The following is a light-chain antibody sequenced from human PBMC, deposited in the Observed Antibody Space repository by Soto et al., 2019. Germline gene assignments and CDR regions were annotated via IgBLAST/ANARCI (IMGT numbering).Light chain of an antibody. J-gene: IGKJ5*01. CDR1: QGVGHY. CDR3: QHRISLPIT. Sequence: EIVLTQSPATLSLSPGERATLSCRTSQGVGHYLAWYQQTPGQAPRLLIYDSSNRAAGIPARFSGSGSGTDFTLTISSLEPEDFAVYFCQHRISLPITFGQGTRLYIK. CDR2: DSS. V-gene: IGKV3-11*01.